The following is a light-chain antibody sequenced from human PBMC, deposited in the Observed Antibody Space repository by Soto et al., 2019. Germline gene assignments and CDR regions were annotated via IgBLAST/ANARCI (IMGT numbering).Light chain of an antibody. J-gene: IGKJ2*01. CDR2: WAS. CDR3: QQYYSTPYT. Sequence: DIVMTQSPDSLAVSLGERATINCKSSQSILYSSNNKNYLAWYQQKPGQPPKVLIYWASTRESGVPDRFSGSGSETDFTLTISSLQAEDVAVYYCQQYYSTPYTFGQGTKLEIK. V-gene: IGKV4-1*01. CDR1: QSILYSSNNKNY.